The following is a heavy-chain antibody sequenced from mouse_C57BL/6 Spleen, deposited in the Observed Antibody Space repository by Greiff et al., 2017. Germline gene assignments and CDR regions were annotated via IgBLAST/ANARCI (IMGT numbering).Heavy chain of an antibody. CDR1: GYTFPSYW. J-gene: IGHJ4*01. CDR3: ARYYSNYEDAMDY. CDR2: IDPSDSET. V-gene: IGHV1-52*01. Sequence: QVQLQQPGAELVRPGSSVKLSCKASGYTFPSYWMHWVKQRPIQGLEWIGNIDPSDSETHYNQKFKDKATLTVDKSSSTAYMQLSSLTSEDSAVYYCARYYSNYEDAMDYWGQGTSVTVSS. D-gene: IGHD2-5*01.